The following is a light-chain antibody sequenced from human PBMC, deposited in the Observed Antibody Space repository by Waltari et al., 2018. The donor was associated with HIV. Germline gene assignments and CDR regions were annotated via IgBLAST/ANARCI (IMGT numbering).Light chain of an antibody. CDR3: CSYAGSSTHV. CDR1: SSDVGSYNV. CDR2: EIS. V-gene: IGLV2-23*02. Sequence: QSALTQTASVSGSPGQSITISCAGTSSDVGSYNVVSWYQQHPGKAPKLMIYEISKRPSGVSNRFSGSKSGNTASLTISGLQAEDEADYYCCSYAGSSTHVFGTGTKVTVL. J-gene: IGLJ1*01.